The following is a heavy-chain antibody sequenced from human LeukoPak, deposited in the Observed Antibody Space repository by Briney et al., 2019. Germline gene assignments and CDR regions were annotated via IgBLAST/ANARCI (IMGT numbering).Heavy chain of an antibody. D-gene: IGHD3-10*01. CDR2: INHGGST. Sequence: PSETLSLTCAVYGGSFSGYYWSWIRQPPGKGLEWIGEINHGGSTNYNPSLKSRLTISVDTSKSQFSLKLSSMTAADTAVYYCARDSPYYYGSGSATYYMDVWGKGTTVTISS. CDR1: GGSFSGYY. J-gene: IGHJ6*03. CDR3: ARDSPYYYGSGSATYYMDV. V-gene: IGHV4-34*01.